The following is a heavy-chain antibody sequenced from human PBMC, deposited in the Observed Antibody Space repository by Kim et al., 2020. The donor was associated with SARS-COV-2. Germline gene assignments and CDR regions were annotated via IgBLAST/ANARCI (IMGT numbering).Heavy chain of an antibody. CDR3: ARHWGAEQLNM. D-gene: IGHD1-26*01. CDR2: IYYSGST. V-gene: IGHV4-39*01. CDR1: GGSISSNSVY. Sequence: SETLSLTCFVSGGSISSNSVYWGWIRQPPGKGLECIGSIYYSGSTYYTPSLRSRVTISVDTSKNQVSLKLTSVTAADTVVYYCARHWGAEQLNMWGQGTLVTVSS. J-gene: IGHJ4*02.